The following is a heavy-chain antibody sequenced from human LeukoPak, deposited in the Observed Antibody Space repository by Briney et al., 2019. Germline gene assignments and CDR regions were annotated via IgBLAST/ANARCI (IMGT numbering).Heavy chain of an antibody. J-gene: IGHJ6*03. CDR1: GFTFSSYT. D-gene: IGHD2/OR15-2a*01. V-gene: IGHV3-21*01. Sequence: GGSLRLSCAASGFTFSSYTMNWVRQDPGKGLEWVSSISSSGTYIYYADSVKGRFTISRDNAKNSLYLQMNSLRAEDTAVYYCARAQGDRYLLSHYYYYMDVWGKGTTVTISS. CDR2: ISSSGTYI. CDR3: ARAQGDRYLLSHYYYYMDV.